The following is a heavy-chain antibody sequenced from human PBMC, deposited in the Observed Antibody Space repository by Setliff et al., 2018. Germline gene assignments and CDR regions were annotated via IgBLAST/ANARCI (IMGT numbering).Heavy chain of an antibody. V-gene: IGHV4-39*01. CDR1: HGSISSGNYF. D-gene: IGHD6-13*01. CDR2: IFYTGST. CDR3: ARQPYSTTYYYYYYYMDV. Sequence: SETLSLTCTVSHGSISSGNYFWGWIRQPPGKGLEWMGSIFYTGSTYYSPSLKSRVTMSIDTSKNQFSLNLNSVTAADTAVYYCARQPYSTTYYYYYYYMDVWGKGTTVTVSS. J-gene: IGHJ6*03.